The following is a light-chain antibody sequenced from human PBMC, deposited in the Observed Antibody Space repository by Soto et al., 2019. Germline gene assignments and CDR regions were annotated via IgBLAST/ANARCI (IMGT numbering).Light chain of an antibody. Sequence: ETVLTQSPGTLSLSPGERATLSCRASQSLGRNYLAWHQHKPGQAPRLLIYGASSRATGIPDRFSGSGSGTGFTLTISRLETEDCAVYYCQQYDNSPGTFGQGTNVEIK. J-gene: IGKJ2*01. V-gene: IGKV3-20*01. CDR2: GAS. CDR1: QSLGRNY. CDR3: QQYDNSPGT.